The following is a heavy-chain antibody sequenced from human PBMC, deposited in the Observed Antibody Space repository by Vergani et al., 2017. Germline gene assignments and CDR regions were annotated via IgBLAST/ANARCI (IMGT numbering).Heavy chain of an antibody. CDR1: GYSFTNYW. Sequence: EVQLVQSGAEVKKPGESLKISCQISGYSFTNYWIGWVRQMPGKGLEWMGIIHPADSDTRYSSSFQGQVTISVDKSISTAYLQRSSLRASDSAMYYCARLYGRDSSGSKYFDYLGQGTLVTVSS. CDR2: IHPADSDT. D-gene: IGHD3-22*01. CDR3: ARLYGRDSSGSKYFDY. V-gene: IGHV5-51*01. J-gene: IGHJ4*02.